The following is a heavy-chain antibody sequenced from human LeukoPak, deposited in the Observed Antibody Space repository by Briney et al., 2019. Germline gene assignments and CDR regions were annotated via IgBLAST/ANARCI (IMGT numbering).Heavy chain of an antibody. D-gene: IGHD6-6*01. CDR3: ARDWGTSSLYLVN. Sequence: GGSLRLSCVASGFTFSSNGMHWVRQAPGKGLEWVAFIQNDGNNKKYADSVKGRFPISRDNSKNTLYLQMNSLRAEDTAVYYCARDWGTSSLYLVNWGQGTLVTV. J-gene: IGHJ4*02. CDR2: IQNDGNNK. CDR1: GFTFSSNG. V-gene: IGHV3-30*02.